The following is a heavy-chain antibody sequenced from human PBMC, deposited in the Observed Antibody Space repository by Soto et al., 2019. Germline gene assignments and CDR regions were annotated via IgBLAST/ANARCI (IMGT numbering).Heavy chain of an antibody. Sequence: PSETMSLTCTVTGGAISGYYWTGIRQSDGEGLEWIGRIYSSGSTNYNPSLKSRVTISLDTSMNYFSLRLSSVTAADTAVYYGARGQRFSDWFDPWGQGALVTVSS. CDR3: ARGQRFSDWFDP. J-gene: IGHJ5*02. CDR1: GGAISGYY. D-gene: IGHD3-3*01. V-gene: IGHV4-4*07. CDR2: IYSSGST.